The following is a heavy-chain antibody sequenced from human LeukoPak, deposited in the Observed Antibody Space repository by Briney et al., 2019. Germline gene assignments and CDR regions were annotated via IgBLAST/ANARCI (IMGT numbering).Heavy chain of an antibody. CDR3: ARTRIDSSGYYYGLGAFDI. V-gene: IGHV1-18*01. D-gene: IGHD3-22*01. J-gene: IGHJ3*02. Sequence: ASVKVSCKASGYTFTSYGISWVRQAPGQGLEWMGWISAYNGNTNYAQKLQGRVTITADESTSTAYMELSSLRSEDTAVYYCARTRIDSSGYYYGLGAFDIWGQGTMVTVSS. CDR1: GYTFTSYG. CDR2: ISAYNGNT.